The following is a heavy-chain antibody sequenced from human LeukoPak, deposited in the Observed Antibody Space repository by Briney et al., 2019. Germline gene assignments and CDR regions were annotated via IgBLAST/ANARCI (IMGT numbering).Heavy chain of an antibody. J-gene: IGHJ4*02. CDR1: GFTFDDYA. D-gene: IGHD2/OR15-2a*01. Sequence: GGSLRLSCAASGFTFDDYAMHWVRQAPGKGLEWVSGISWNGGIKGYADSVKVRFTISRDNAQNSLYLQINSLRPEDTAFYSCAKDRMGAYFTIPDYWGQGTLVTVSS. CDR3: AKDRMGAYFTIPDY. CDR2: ISWNGGIK. V-gene: IGHV3-9*01.